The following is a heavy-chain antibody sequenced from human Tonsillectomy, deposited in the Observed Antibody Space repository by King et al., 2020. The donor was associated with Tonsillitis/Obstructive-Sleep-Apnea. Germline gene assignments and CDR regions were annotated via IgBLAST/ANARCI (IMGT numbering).Heavy chain of an antibody. CDR1: GGSFSGYY. V-gene: IGHV4-34*01. Sequence: VQLQQWGAGLLKPSETLSLPCAVYGGSFSGYYWSWLRQPPGKGLEWIGEINHSGSTNYNPSLKSRVTISVDTSKNQFSLKLSSVTAADTAVYYCARGRGRITMVRGVIMHWFDPWGQGTLVTVSS. CDR3: ARGRGRITMVRGVIMHWFDP. CDR2: INHSGST. D-gene: IGHD3-10*01. J-gene: IGHJ5*02.